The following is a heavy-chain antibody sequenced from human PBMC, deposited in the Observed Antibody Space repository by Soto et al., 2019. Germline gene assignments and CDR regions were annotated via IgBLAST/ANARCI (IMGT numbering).Heavy chain of an antibody. J-gene: IGHJ4*02. D-gene: IGHD3-3*01. V-gene: IGHV1-24*01. Sequence: ASVKVSCKVSGYTLTELSMHWVRQAPGKGLEWMGGFDPEDGETIYAQKFQGRVTMTEDTSTDTAYMELSSLRSEDTAVYYCAPLGSFWGGHDYWGQGPLVTVS. CDR3: APLGSFWGGHDY. CDR1: GYTLTELS. CDR2: FDPEDGET.